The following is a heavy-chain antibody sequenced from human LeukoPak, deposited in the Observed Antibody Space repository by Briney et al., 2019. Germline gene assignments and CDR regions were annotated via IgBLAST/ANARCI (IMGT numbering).Heavy chain of an antibody. CDR2: IYYSGST. CDR1: GGSISSSSYY. Sequence: SETLSLTCTVSGGSISSSSYYWGWIRQPPGKGLEWIGSIYYSGSTYYNPSLKSRVTISVDTSKNQFSLKLSSVTAADTAVYYCATQLGYDSTDWGQGTLVTVSS. CDR3: ATQLGYDSTD. D-gene: IGHD3-22*01. J-gene: IGHJ4*02. V-gene: IGHV4-39*07.